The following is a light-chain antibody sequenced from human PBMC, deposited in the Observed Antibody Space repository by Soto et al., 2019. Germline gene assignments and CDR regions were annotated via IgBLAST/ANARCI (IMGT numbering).Light chain of an antibody. CDR1: QSVHTF. CDR3: HQRSNWPPDT. J-gene: IGKJ5*01. CDR2: GAS. Sequence: EIVLTQSPDTLSLSPGEGASLSCRASQSVHTFLAWYQQKPGQAPRLIIYGASTRATGVPARFSGSGSGTDFTLTISSLEPEDFAVYYCHQRSNWPPDTFGQGTRLEIK. V-gene: IGKV3-11*01.